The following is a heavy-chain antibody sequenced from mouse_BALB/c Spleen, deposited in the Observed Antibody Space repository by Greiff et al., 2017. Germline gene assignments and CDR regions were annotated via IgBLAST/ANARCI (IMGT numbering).Heavy chain of an antibody. CDR3: ARDYDDALFDY. D-gene: IGHD2-4*01. CDR1: GYAFSSSW. V-gene: IGHV1-82*01. J-gene: IGHJ2*01. Sequence: VQGVESGPELVKPGASVKISCKASGYAFSSSWMNWVKQRPGQGLEWIGRIYPGDGDTNYNGKFKGKATLTADKSSSTAYMQLSSLTSVDSAVYFCARDYDDALFDYWGQGTTLTVSS. CDR2: IYPGDGDT.